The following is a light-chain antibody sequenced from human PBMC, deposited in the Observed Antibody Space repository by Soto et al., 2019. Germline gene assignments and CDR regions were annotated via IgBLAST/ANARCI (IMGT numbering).Light chain of an antibody. Sequence: QSVLTQPASVSGSPGQSITISCTGTSSDVGGYKFVSWYQQHPGKAPKLMIYEVSNRPSGVSSRFSGSKSGNTASLTISGLQAEYEADYYCGSYTVGIYVFGPGTKLTVL. J-gene: IGLJ1*01. CDR3: GSYTVGIYV. CDR2: EVS. V-gene: IGLV2-14*01. CDR1: SSDVGGYKF.